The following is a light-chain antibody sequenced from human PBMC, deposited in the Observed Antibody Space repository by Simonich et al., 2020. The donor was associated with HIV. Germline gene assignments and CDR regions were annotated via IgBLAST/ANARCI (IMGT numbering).Light chain of an antibody. CDR3: QQYNSYPRT. Sequence: DIQMTQSPYSLSASVGDSVTITCRASQSISSYLNWYQQKPGKAPKLLFYKASSLESGVPSRFICSGSGTEFTLTISSLQPDDFATYYCQQYNSYPRTFGQGTKLEIK. V-gene: IGKV1-5*03. CDR2: KAS. CDR1: QSISSY. J-gene: IGKJ2*01.